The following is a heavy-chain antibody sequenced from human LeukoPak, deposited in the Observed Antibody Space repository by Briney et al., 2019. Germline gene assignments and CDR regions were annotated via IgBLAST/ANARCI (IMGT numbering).Heavy chain of an antibody. CDR1: GRPLSSYY. V-gene: IGHV4-59*01. CDR3: ARDQGGWFGDSADNYFDY. D-gene: IGHD3-10*01. CDR2: FYYCGCT. Sequence: PSDPLSLPCTVSGRPLSSYYWRWLRQPPGEGLEGLGYFYYCGCTNYNPPLKSRVTISVDTSKNQFSLKLSSVTAADTAVYYCARDQGGWFGDSADNYFDYWGQGPRVTVSS. J-gene: IGHJ4*02.